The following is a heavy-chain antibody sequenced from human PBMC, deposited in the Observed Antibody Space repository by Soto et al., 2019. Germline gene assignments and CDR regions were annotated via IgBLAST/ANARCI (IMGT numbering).Heavy chain of an antibody. CDR3: ARDVIPPPNCFDP. CDR2: VYYSGTT. D-gene: IGHD2-21*01. CDR1: GGSIDSGDYY. J-gene: IGHJ5*02. Sequence: SETLSLTCTVSGGSIDSGDYYWSWIRQPPGKGLEWIGYVYYSGTTNYNPFLKSRVTLSLDKSKNQFSLKMNSVTAADTAVYYCARDVIPPPNCFDPWGPGTLVTVSS. V-gene: IGHV4-61*08.